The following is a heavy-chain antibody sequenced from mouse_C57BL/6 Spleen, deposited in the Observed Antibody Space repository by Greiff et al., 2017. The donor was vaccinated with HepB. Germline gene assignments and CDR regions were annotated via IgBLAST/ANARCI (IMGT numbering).Heavy chain of an antibody. V-gene: IGHV3-6*01. CDR3: ARTRVYYGSSYGYFDV. Sequence: EVKLMESGPGLVKPSQSLSLTCSVTGYSITSGYYWNWIRQFPGNKLEWMGYISYDGSNNYNPSLKNRISITRDTSKNQFFLKLNSVTTEDTATYYCARTRVYYGSSYGYFDVWGTGTTVTVSS. CDR1: GYSITSGYY. J-gene: IGHJ1*03. D-gene: IGHD1-1*01. CDR2: ISYDGSN.